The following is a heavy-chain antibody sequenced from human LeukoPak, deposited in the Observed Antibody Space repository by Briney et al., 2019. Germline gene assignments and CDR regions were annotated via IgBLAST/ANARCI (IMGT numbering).Heavy chain of an antibody. CDR2: ISSSGNTI. CDR1: GFTFSDYY. Sequence: GGSLRLSCAASGFTFSDYYMSWIRQAPGKGLEWVSYISSSGNTIYYADSVKGRFTISRDNAKNSLYLQMNSLRAEDTAVYYCARDAAAAGPYYYCGMDVWGQGTTVTVSS. J-gene: IGHJ6*02. CDR3: ARDAAAAGPYYYCGMDV. D-gene: IGHD6-13*01. V-gene: IGHV3-11*01.